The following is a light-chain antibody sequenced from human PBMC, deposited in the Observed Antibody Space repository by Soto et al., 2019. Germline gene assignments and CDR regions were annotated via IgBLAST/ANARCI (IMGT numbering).Light chain of an antibody. Sequence: EIVLTQSPATLSLSPGERATLSCGASQSVSSYLAWYQQKPGQAPRLLIYDASNRATGIPARFSGSGSGTDFTLTISSLEPEDFALYYCQQRSNWPGAFGQGTKVEIK. CDR1: QSVSSY. CDR3: QQRSNWPGA. CDR2: DAS. V-gene: IGKV3-11*01. J-gene: IGKJ1*01.